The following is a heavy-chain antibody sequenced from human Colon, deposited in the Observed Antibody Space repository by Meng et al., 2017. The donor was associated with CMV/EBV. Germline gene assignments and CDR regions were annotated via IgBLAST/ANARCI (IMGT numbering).Heavy chain of an antibody. CDR1: GFTFSSYG. D-gene: IGHD2/OR15-2a*01. V-gene: IGHV3-30*02. CDR2: IRYDGTTK. Sequence: GGSLRLSCVASGFTFSSYGMHWVRQAPGKGLEWVAFIRYDGTTKYYTDSVKGRFTISRDNSKSTLYLQMSSLRAEDTGLYYCARGHTNSNLRYPYSGMDVWGQGTTVTVSS. J-gene: IGHJ6*02. CDR3: ARGHTNSNLRYPYSGMDV.